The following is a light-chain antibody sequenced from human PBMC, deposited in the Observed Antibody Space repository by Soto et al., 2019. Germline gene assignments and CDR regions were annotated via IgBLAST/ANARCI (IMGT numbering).Light chain of an antibody. J-gene: IGKJ4*01. V-gene: IGKV3-15*01. CDR3: QQRSNWPLT. CDR1: HSISTN. CDR2: GAS. Sequence: EIVMTQSPATLSLSPGERASLPCRASHSISTNLAWYQQKPGQAPRLLIYGASTRATGIPARFSGSGSETEFTLTISSLQSEDFAVYYCQQRSNWPLTFGGGTKVDIK.